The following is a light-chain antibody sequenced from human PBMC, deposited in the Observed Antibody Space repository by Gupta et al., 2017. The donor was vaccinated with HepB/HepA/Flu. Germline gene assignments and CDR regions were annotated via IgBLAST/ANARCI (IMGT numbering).Light chain of an antibody. Sequence: QSVLTQPPSVSGAPGQRVTLSCTGSSPNNGVGYDVHWYQQIPAAAPRLLIYGNRNRPSGVPVRFSGSKSGTSASLAITGLQAEEEADYYCQSDDSSMSCSVFGGGTKLTVL. CDR2: GNR. V-gene: IGLV1-40*01. J-gene: IGLJ2*01. CDR3: QSDDSSMSCSV. CDR1: SPNNGVGYD.